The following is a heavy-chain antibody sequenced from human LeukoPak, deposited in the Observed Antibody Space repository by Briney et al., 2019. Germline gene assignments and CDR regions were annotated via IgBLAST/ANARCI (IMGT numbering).Heavy chain of an antibody. J-gene: IGHJ5*02. Sequence: YSGITYYNPSLRSRVTIAIDTSKSQFSLKLSSVTAADTAVYYCARALPIVVVPAANGGDWFDPWGQGTLVTVSS. CDR2: YSGIT. CDR3: ARALPIVVVPAANGGDWFDP. D-gene: IGHD2-2*01. V-gene: IGHV4-39*07.